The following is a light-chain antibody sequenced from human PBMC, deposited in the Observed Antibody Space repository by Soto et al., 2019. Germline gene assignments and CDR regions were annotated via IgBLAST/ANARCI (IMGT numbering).Light chain of an antibody. Sequence: DIVLTQSPATLSLSPGERVTLSCGASPSVSSSRLAWYQQKPGQAPRLLMYDASRRAFGIPDRFSGSGSGTDFTLTISRLEPEDFAVYYCQQYGSSPQTFGQGAKV. CDR2: DAS. J-gene: IGKJ1*01. CDR3: QQYGSSPQT. CDR1: PSVSSSR. V-gene: IGKV3D-20*01.